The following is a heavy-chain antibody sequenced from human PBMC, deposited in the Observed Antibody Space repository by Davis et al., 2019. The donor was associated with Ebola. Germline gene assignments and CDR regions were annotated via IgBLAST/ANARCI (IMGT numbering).Heavy chain of an antibody. Sequence: PGGSLRLSCETSGFIFRNYVMSWVRQAPGKGLEGVSYISSSGSTIYYADSVKGRFTISRDNAKNSLYLQMNSLRAEDTAVYYCARDPGSSWYFMDVWGKGTTVAVSS. CDR1: GFIFRNYV. V-gene: IGHV3-11*04. D-gene: IGHD6-13*01. CDR3: ARDPGSSWYFMDV. J-gene: IGHJ6*04. CDR2: ISSSGSTI.